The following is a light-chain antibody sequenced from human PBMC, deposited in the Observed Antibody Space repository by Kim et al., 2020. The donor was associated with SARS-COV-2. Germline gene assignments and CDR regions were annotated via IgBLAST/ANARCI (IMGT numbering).Light chain of an antibody. Sequence: PGKTASITCGGDNIGVKSVHWYQQKPGQAPLVLIHYDSDRPSGIPERFSGSNSGNTATLTITGVEAGDEADYYCQVWDNSRVHLVFGGGTQLTVL. CDR1: NIGVKS. CDR3: QVWDNSRVHLV. CDR2: YDS. V-gene: IGLV3-21*04. J-gene: IGLJ2*01.